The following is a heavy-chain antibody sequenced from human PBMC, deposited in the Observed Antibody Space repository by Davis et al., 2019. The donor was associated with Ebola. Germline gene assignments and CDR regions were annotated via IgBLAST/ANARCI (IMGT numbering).Heavy chain of an antibody. CDR3: ARDGRDMVRGVHSYYYYGMDV. V-gene: IGHV1-18*01. CDR2: ISAYNGNT. Sequence: ASVKVSCKASGYTFTSYGISWVRQAPGQGLEWMGWISAYNGNTNYAQKLQDRVTMTRDTSTSTAYMELSRLRSDDTAVYYCARDGRDMVRGVHSYYYYGMDVWGQGTTVTVSS. CDR1: GYTFTSYG. J-gene: IGHJ6*02. D-gene: IGHD3-10*01.